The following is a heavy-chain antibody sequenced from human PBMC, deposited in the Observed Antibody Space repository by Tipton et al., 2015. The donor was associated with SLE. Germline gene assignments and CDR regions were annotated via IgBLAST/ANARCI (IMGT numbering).Heavy chain of an antibody. V-gene: IGHV1-8*01. CDR3: ARATKQVVATSRNAFDI. Sequence: QSGAEVKKPGAPVKVSCKASGYTFTSYDINWVRQATGQGLEWMGWMNPNSGNTGYAQKFQGRVTMTRNTSISTAYMELSSLRSEDTAVYYCARATKQVVATSRNAFDIWGQGTMVTVSS. CDR2: MNPNSGNT. J-gene: IGHJ3*02. CDR1: GYTFTSYD. D-gene: IGHD5-12*01.